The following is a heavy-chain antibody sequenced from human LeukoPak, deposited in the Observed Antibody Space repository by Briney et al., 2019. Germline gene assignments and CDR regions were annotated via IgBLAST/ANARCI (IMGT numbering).Heavy chain of an antibody. Sequence: GGSLTLSCAASGFTLSSYAVSWVRQAPGKGLEWVSGISGSGGNTYYADSVKGRFTISRDISKNTLYLQMNSLRAEDTALYSCAKDSLPSYGGYFDHWGQGTLVTVSS. D-gene: IGHD3-16*01. CDR3: AKDSLPSYGGYFDH. J-gene: IGHJ4*02. CDR2: ISGSGGNT. CDR1: GFTLSSYA. V-gene: IGHV3-23*01.